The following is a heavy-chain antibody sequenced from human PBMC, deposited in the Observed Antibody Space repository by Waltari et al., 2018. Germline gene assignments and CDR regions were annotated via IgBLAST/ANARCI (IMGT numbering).Heavy chain of an antibody. D-gene: IGHD6-13*01. J-gene: IGHJ3*02. V-gene: IGHV4-4*07. CDR1: GGSISSYY. CDR2: IYTSGST. CDR3: ARDSGYSSSWYVQDDAFDI. Sequence: QVQLQESGPGLVKPSETLSLTCTASGGSISSYYWSWIRQPAGKGLEWIGRIYTSGSTNYNPSLKSRVTMSVDTSKNQFSLKLSSVTAADTAVYYCARDSGYSSSWYVQDDAFDIWGQGTMVTVSS.